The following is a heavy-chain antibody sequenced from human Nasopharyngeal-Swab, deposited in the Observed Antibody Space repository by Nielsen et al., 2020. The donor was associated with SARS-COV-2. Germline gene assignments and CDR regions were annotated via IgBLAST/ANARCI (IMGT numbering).Heavy chain of an antibody. Sequence: VRQMPGKGLEWVAVISYDGSNKYYADSVKGRFTISRDNSKNTLYLQMNSLRAGDTAVYYCARGDSSSSTGVDYWGQGTLVTVSS. CDR3: ARGDSSSSTGVDY. D-gene: IGHD6-6*01. V-gene: IGHV3-30-3*01. J-gene: IGHJ4*02. CDR2: ISYDGSNK.